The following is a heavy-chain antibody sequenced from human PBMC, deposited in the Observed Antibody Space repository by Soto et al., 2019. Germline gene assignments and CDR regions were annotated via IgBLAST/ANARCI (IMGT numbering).Heavy chain of an antibody. CDR2: ISAYNGNT. CDR3: PRVVHPSSWYVGGWFDP. CDR1: GYTFTSYG. Sequence: QVQLVQSGAEVKKPGDSVKVSCKASGYTFTSYGISWVRQAPGQGLEWMGWISAYNGNTNYAQKLQGRVTMTTDTSTSTAYMELRSLRSDDTDVYYCPRVVHPSSWYVGGWFDPWGQGTLVTVSS. J-gene: IGHJ5*02. D-gene: IGHD6-13*01. V-gene: IGHV1-18*01.